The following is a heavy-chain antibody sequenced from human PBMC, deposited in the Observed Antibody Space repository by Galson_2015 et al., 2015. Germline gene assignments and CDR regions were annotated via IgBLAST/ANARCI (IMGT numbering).Heavy chain of an antibody. V-gene: IGHV1-3*01. D-gene: IGHD2-21*02. Sequence: SVKVSCKASGYTFTSYAMHWGRQAPGQRLEWMGWINAGSGNTKYSQKFQGRVTITRDTSASTAYMELSSLRSEDTAVYDCARDRSYCGGDCYSTSYYYGMDVWGQGTTVTVSS. CDR2: INAGSGNT. CDR3: ARDRSYCGGDCYSTSYYYGMDV. J-gene: IGHJ6*02. CDR1: GYTFTSYA.